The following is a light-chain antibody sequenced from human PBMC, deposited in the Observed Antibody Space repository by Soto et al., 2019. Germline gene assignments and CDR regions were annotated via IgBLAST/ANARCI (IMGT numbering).Light chain of an antibody. V-gene: IGLV2-8*01. J-gene: IGLJ1*01. CDR1: SSDVGAYNF. CDR2: HVT. CDR3: SSYAGSTAIYV. Sequence: QSALTQPPSASGSPGQSVTISCTGTSSDVGAYNFVSWYQQLPGKAPKLMIYHVTKRLSGVPDRFSGSKSGNTASLTVSGLQAEDEADYYCSSYAGSTAIYVFGTGTKLTVL.